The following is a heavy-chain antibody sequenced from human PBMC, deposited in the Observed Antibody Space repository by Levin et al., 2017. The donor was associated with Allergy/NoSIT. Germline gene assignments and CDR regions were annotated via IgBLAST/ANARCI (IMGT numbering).Heavy chain of an antibody. CDR3: ARTRGDFWSGFLAYFDY. CDR1: GGSISSYY. V-gene: IGHV4-4*07. CDR2: IYTSGST. D-gene: IGHD3-3*01. J-gene: IGHJ4*02. Sequence: SETLSLTCTVSGGSISSYYWSWIRQPAGKGLEWIVRIYTSGSTNYNPSLKSRVTMSVDTSKNQFSLKLSSVTAADTAVYYCARTRGDFWSGFLAYFDYWGQGTLVTVSS.